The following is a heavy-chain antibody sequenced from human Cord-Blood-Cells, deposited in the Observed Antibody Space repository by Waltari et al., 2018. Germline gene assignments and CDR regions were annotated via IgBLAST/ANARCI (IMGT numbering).Heavy chain of an antibody. CDR3: ARARGFDI. CDR2: IYSGGST. J-gene: IGHJ3*02. V-gene: IGHV3-53*01. CDR1: GLTVSSKY. Sequence: EVQLVESGGGLIQPGGYLRLSCAALGLTVSSKYMSWVRQAPGKGLEWVSVIYSGGSTYYAASVKGRFTISRDNSNNTLYLQMNSLRAEDTAVYYCARARGFDIWGQGTMVTVSS.